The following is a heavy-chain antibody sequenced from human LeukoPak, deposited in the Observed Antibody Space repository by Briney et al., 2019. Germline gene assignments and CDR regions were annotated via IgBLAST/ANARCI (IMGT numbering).Heavy chain of an antibody. Sequence: ASVKVSYKASGYTFTSYAISWVRQAPGQGLECMGWISAYNGNTYYAQNFQGRVTMTADTSTGTAYMELRSLRSDDTAVYYCAGVSYNWFDPWGQGTLLTVS. CDR2: ISAYNGNT. CDR1: GYTFTSYA. J-gene: IGHJ5*02. V-gene: IGHV1-18*01. CDR3: AGVSYNWFDP. D-gene: IGHD6-6*01.